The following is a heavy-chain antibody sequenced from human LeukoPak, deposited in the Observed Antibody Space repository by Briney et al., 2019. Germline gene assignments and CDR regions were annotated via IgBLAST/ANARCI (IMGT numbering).Heavy chain of an antibody. D-gene: IGHD3-16*02. CDR2: IIPILGIA. Sequence: SVKVSCKASGGTFSSYAISWVRQAPGQGLEWMGRIIPILGIANYAQKLQGRVTMTTDTSTSTAYMELRSLRSDDTAVYYCARDLAPAFGGVIASWGQGTLVTVSS. CDR1: GGTFSSYA. CDR3: ARDLAPAFGGVIAS. J-gene: IGHJ4*02. V-gene: IGHV1-69*04.